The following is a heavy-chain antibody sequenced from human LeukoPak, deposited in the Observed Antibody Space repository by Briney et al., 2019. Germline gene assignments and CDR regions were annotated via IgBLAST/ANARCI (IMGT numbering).Heavy chain of an antibody. D-gene: IGHD4-17*01. J-gene: IGHJ4*02. CDR3: ARVTSTVTHFDY. CDR2: IYYSGST. V-gene: IGHV4-31*03. CDR1: GGSISSGGYY. Sequence: PSETLSLTCTVSGGSISSGGYYWSWIRQHPGKGLEWIGYIYYSGSTYYNPSLKSRVTISVDTSKNQFSLKLSSVTAADTAVYYCARVTSTVTHFDYWGQGTLVTVSS.